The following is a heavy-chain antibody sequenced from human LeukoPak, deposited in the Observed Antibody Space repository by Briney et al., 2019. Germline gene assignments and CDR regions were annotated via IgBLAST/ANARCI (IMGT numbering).Heavy chain of an antibody. Sequence: GGSLRLSCAASGFTFSSYGMHGVRQAPGKGLEWVAVIWYDGSNKYYADSVKGRFTISRDNSKNTLYLQMNSLRAEDTAVYYCAREDGAVTTRYYFDYWGQGTLVTVSS. CDR3: AREDGAVTTRYYFDY. D-gene: IGHD4-17*01. J-gene: IGHJ4*02. V-gene: IGHV3-33*01. CDR1: GFTFSSYG. CDR2: IWYDGSNK.